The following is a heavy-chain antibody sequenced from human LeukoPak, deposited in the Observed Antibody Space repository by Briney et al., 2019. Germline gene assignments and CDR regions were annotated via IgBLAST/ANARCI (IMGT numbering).Heavy chain of an antibody. Sequence: SETLSLTCAVYGGSFSGYYWSWIRQPPGKGLEWIGEINHSGSTNYNPSLKSRVTISVDTSKNQFSLKLSSVTAADTAVYYCARGPWYDFWSGYYEQPRFDYWGQGTLVTVSS. D-gene: IGHD3-3*01. V-gene: IGHV4-34*01. CDR3: ARGPWYDFWSGYYEQPRFDY. CDR1: GGSFSGYY. CDR2: INHSGST. J-gene: IGHJ4*02.